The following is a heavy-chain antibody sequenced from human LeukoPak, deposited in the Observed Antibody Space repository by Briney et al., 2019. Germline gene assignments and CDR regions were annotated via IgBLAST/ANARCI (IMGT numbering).Heavy chain of an antibody. D-gene: IGHD2-21*01. CDR1: GGSISSSSYY. Sequence: PSETLSLTCTVSGGSISSSSYYWGWIRQPPGKGLEWIGSIYYSGSTYYNPSLKSRVTISVDTSKNQFSLKLSSVTAADTAVYYCARAPPSIPFGYYYGMDVWGQGTTVTVSS. CDR3: ARAPPSIPFGYYYGMDV. CDR2: IYYSGST. V-gene: IGHV4-39*07. J-gene: IGHJ6*02.